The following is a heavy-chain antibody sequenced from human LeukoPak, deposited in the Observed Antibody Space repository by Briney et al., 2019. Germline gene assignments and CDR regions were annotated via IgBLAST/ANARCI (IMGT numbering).Heavy chain of an antibody. D-gene: IGHD1-26*01. V-gene: IGHV3-53*01. J-gene: IGHJ3*02. CDR1: GFTVSSNY. CDR2: IYSGGSI. Sequence: NPGGSLRLSCAASGFTVSSNYMSWVRQAPGKGLEWVSVIYSGGSIYYADSVKGRFTISRDNSKNTLYLQMNSLRAEDTAVYYCARDHGRVGATRDAFDIWGQGTMVTVSS. CDR3: ARDHGRVGATRDAFDI.